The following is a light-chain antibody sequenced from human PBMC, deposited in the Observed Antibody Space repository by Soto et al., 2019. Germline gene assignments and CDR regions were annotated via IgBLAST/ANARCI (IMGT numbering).Light chain of an antibody. CDR2: GAS. Sequence: EIVLTQSPGTLSLSPGERATLSCRASQTVSSNYLAWFQQKGGQAPRLLIFGASSRAAGIPDRFSGSVSGTDFILTISRLEREDFAVYYCQHYGSSWTLGQGTKVDIK. CDR1: QTVSSNY. CDR3: QHYGSSWT. J-gene: IGKJ1*01. V-gene: IGKV3-20*01.